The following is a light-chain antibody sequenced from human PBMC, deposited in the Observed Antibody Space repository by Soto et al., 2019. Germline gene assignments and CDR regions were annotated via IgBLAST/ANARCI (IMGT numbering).Light chain of an antibody. J-gene: IGLJ1*01. V-gene: IGLV2-23*02. CDR3: CSSAPESPYV. Sequence: QSVLAQPASVAGSPGQSSTISCTGTSSDVGAYNSVSWYQQHPHRAPQVIIYKVTQRPSGVSNRFSGSTSGNAASLTISALQADDEAVYFCCSSAPESPYVFGTGTKLTVL. CDR1: SSDVGAYNS. CDR2: KVT.